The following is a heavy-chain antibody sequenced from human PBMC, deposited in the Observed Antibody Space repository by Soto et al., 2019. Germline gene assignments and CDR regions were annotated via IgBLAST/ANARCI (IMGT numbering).Heavy chain of an antibody. CDR1: GYTFTGYY. Sequence: ASVKVSCKASGYTFTGYYMHWVRQAPGQGLEWMGWINPNSGGTNYAQKFQGWVTMTRDTSISTAYMELSRLRSDDTAVYYCARGLVAVDSSSAFSWFDPWGQGTLVTVSS. J-gene: IGHJ5*02. V-gene: IGHV1-2*04. CDR3: ARGLVAVDSSSAFSWFDP. CDR2: INPNSGGT. D-gene: IGHD6-6*01.